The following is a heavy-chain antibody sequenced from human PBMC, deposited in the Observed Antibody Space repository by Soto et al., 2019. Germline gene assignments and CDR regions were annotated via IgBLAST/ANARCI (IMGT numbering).Heavy chain of an antibody. J-gene: IGHJ6*02. CDR1: GGPVSSGSYY. Sequence: SETLSLTCTVSGGPVSSGSYYWSWIRQPPGKGLEWIGYIYSSGSTNYNPSLKSRVTISVNTSKNQFSLKLSSVTAADTAVYYCARDQGIAATYCYYGMDVWGQGTTVTVSS. CDR3: ARDQGIAATYCYYGMDV. V-gene: IGHV4-61*01. CDR2: IYSSGST. D-gene: IGHD6-13*01.